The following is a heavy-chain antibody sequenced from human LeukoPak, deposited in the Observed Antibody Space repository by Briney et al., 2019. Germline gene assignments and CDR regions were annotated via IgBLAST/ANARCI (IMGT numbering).Heavy chain of an antibody. J-gene: IGHJ5*02. Sequence: SETLSLTCAVYGGTFSAYYWTWIRQPPGKGLEWIGEINRSGSSNYNSSLRSRVTISVDTSYKQFSLRLSSVTAADTAVYYCAPRGDIEHSYVYGKWFDPWGQGTRVTVSS. CDR3: APRGDIEHSYVYGKWFDP. D-gene: IGHD5-18*01. V-gene: IGHV4-34*08. CDR2: INRSGSS. CDR1: GGTFSAYY.